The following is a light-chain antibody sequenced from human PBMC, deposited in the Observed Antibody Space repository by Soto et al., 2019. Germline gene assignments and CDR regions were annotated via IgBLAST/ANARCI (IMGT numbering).Light chain of an antibody. Sequence: EIVMTQSPVTLSVSPGERATLSCRASQSVSSNLAWYQQKPGQAPRLLIYGASTGATGIPARFSGGGSGTEFTLTISSLESEDFAVYYCQQYNNWPPWAFGPGTKVEIK. CDR1: QSVSSN. CDR3: QQYNNWPPWA. J-gene: IGKJ1*01. V-gene: IGKV3-15*01. CDR2: GAS.